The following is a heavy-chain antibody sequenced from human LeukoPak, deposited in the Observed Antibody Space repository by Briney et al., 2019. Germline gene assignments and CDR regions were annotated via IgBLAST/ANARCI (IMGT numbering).Heavy chain of an antibody. V-gene: IGHV3-23*01. CDR2: ISGSGGST. CDR3: AKGKYSSPFCYFDY. Sequence: GGSLRLSCAASGFTFSSYAMSWVRQAPGKGLEWVSAISGSGGSTYYADSVKGRFTISRDNSKNTLYLQMNSLRGEDTAVYYCAKGKYSSPFCYFDYWGQGNLVTVSS. J-gene: IGHJ4*02. CDR1: GFTFSSYA. D-gene: IGHD6-6*01.